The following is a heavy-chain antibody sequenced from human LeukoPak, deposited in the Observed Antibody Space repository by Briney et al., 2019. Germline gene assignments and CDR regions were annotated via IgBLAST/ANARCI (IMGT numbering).Heavy chain of an antibody. V-gene: IGHV3-21*01. CDR3: AREGITGTRAFDI. J-gene: IGHJ3*02. CDR2: ISSSSSYI. Sequence: GGSLRLSCAASGFTFSSYSMNWVRQAPGKGLEWVSSISSSSSYIYYADSVKGRFTISRDSARNSLYLQVNSLRAEDTAVYYCAREGITGTRAFDIWGQGTMVTVSS. CDR1: GFTFSSYS. D-gene: IGHD1-20*01.